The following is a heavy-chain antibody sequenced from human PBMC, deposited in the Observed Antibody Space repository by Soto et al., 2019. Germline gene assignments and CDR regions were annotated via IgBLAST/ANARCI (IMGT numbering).Heavy chain of an antibody. V-gene: IGHV3-48*02. J-gene: IGHJ4*02. Sequence: EVQLEESGGALVQPGGSLRLSCAASGFTFKTYNMNWVRQAPGKGLEWVSYIGTSGTPVYYADPVKGRFTISRDNAKNSLFLQMHSLRDEDTALYFCARDPSPDSSGWYYFDYWGQGTLVTVSS. CDR2: IGTSGTPV. D-gene: IGHD6-19*01. CDR1: GFTFKTYN. CDR3: ARDPSPDSSGWYYFDY.